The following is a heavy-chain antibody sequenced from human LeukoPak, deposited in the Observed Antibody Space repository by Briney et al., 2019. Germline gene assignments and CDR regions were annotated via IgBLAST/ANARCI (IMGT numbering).Heavy chain of an antibody. J-gene: IGHJ4*02. Sequence: GESPKISCKGSGYSFSSYWIGWVRQMPGKGLEWMGSIYPGDSDTSYSPSFQGQVTISADKSISTAYLQWSSLKASDTAMYYCARLTLGADVFHYWGQGTLVTVSS. CDR1: GYSFSSYW. D-gene: IGHD6-13*01. V-gene: IGHV5-51*01. CDR3: ARLTLGADVFHY. CDR2: IYPGDSDT.